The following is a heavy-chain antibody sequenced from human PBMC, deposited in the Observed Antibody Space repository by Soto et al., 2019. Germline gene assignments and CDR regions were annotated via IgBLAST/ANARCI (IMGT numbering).Heavy chain of an antibody. D-gene: IGHD4-17*01. Sequence: QVQLQESGPGLVKPSQTLSLTCTVSGGSISSGGYYWSWIRQHPGKGLEWIGYIYYSGGTYYNPSLKSRVTISVDTSKNQFSLKLSSVTAADTAVYYCARDGAPEGANDYGDYGAFDIWGQGTMVTVSS. CDR1: GGSISSGGYY. CDR2: IYYSGGT. V-gene: IGHV4-31*03. CDR3: ARDGAPEGANDYGDYGAFDI. J-gene: IGHJ3*02.